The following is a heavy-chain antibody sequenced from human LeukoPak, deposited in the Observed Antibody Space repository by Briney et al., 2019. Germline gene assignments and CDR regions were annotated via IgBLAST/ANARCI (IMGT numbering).Heavy chain of an antibody. D-gene: IGHD3-10*01. Sequence: SETLSLTCTVSGGSISRSTYYWSWIRQPPGKGLEWIGYIYYSGSTNYNPSLKSRVTISVDTSKNQFSLKLSSVTAADTAVYYCARAGPGTITYYYGSGSYQQDAFDIWGQGTMVTVSS. CDR1: GGSISRSTYY. J-gene: IGHJ3*02. CDR3: ARAGPGTITYYYGSGSYQQDAFDI. V-gene: IGHV4-61*01. CDR2: IYYSGST.